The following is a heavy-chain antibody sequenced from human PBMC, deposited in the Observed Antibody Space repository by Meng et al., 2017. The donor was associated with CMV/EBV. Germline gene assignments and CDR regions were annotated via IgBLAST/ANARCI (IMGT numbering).Heavy chain of an antibody. CDR1: GFTFSSYE. CDR3: ARALIAVAGSWDYYYGMDV. CDR2: ISSSGSTI. Sequence: GGSLRLSCAASGFTFSSYEMNWVRQAPGKGLEWVSYISSSGSTIYYADSVKGRFTISRGNAKNSLYLQMNSLRAEDTAVYYCARALIAVAGSWDYYYGMDVRGQGTTVTVSS. J-gene: IGHJ6*02. V-gene: IGHV3-48*03. D-gene: IGHD6-19*01.